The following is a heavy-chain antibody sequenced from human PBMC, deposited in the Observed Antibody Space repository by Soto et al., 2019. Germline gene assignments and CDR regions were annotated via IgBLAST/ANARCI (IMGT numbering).Heavy chain of an antibody. Sequence: ASVKVSRMDSGYSFRIYALYLLSQAPGQIREWMGWINAGNGKTKYSQKLQGRVTFTGDTSASTAHMELSSLRSEDTAVYFCARGVENIVVVLDVFGYYGMDVWGQGTTVTVS. D-gene: IGHD2-2*01. J-gene: IGHJ6*02. CDR3: ARGVENIVVVLDVFGYYGMDV. CDR2: INAGNGKT. V-gene: IGHV1-3*01. CDR1: GYSFRIYA.